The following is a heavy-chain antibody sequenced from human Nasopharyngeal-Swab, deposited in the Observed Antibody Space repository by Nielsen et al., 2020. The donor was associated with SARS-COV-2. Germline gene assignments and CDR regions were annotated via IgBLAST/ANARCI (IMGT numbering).Heavy chain of an antibody. J-gene: IGHJ4*02. D-gene: IGHD2/OR15-2a*01. CDR3: AKDLRGPYFF. V-gene: IGHV3-23*01. CDR2: IVGSGDISGGGGST. Sequence: WIRQPPGKGLEWVAAIVGSGDISGGGGSTYYADSVKGRFTISRDNSKNTLSLQMNSLRAEDTAVYYCAKDLRGPYFFWGQGTLVTVSS.